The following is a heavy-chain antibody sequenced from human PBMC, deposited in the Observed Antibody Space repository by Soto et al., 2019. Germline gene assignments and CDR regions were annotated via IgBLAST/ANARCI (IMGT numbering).Heavy chain of an antibody. CDR2: ISAYKGNT. CDR1: GYTFTSYV. CDR3: VVAAQPYYFDY. Sequence: QVQLVQSGAEVKKPGASVKVSCKASGYTFTSYVISWVRQAPGQGLEWMGGISAYKGNTNYAQKLQGRVTMTTDTSTSTAYMELRSLRSDDTAVYYCVVAAQPYYFDYWGQGTLVTVSS. V-gene: IGHV1-18*01. J-gene: IGHJ4*02. D-gene: IGHD2-15*01.